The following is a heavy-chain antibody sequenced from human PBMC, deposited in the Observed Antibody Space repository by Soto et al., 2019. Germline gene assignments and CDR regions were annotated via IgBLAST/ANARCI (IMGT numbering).Heavy chain of an antibody. CDR3: AKDTYYHDSSGFYVFDY. D-gene: IGHD3-22*01. J-gene: IGHJ4*02. CDR2: TSYDGRNN. Sequence: GGSLRLSCAASGSIFSSYGMHWVRQAPGKGLEWVAVTSYDGRNNNYADSVRGRFTISRDNSNNTLYLQMNSLRAEDTAVYYCAKDTYYHDSSGFYVFDYWGQGT. CDR1: GSIFSSYG. V-gene: IGHV3-30*18.